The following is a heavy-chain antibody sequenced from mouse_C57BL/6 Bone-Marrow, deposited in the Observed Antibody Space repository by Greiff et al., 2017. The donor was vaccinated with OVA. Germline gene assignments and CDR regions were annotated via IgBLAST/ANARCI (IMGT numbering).Heavy chain of an antibody. Sequence: EVKLVESGGGLVKPGGSLKLSCAASGFTFSDYGMHWVRQAPEKGLVWVAYISSGSSTIYYADTVKGRFTISSDNAKNTLFLQMTSLRSEDTAMYYCARWGNYAFAYWGQGTLVTVSA. CDR3: ARWGNYAFAY. CDR2: ISSGSSTI. J-gene: IGHJ3*01. V-gene: IGHV5-17*01. CDR1: GFTFSDYG. D-gene: IGHD2-1*01.